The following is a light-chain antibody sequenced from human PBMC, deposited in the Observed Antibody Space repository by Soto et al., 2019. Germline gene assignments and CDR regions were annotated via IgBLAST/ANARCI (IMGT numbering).Light chain of an antibody. Sequence: EIVMTQSPATLSVSPGERATLSCRASQSVSSNLAWYQQKPGQAPRLLIYGASTRATGIPARFSGSGSGTEVTLTISSLQSEDFAVYYCHQYDIAPQTFGRGTKVE. J-gene: IGKJ2*01. CDR2: GAS. V-gene: IGKV3-15*01. CDR1: QSVSSN. CDR3: HQYDIAPQT.